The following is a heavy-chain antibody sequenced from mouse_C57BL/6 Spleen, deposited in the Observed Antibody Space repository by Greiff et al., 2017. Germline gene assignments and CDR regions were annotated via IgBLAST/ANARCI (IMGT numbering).Heavy chain of an antibody. D-gene: IGHD3-2*02. CDR3: KRDGTAQAPFAY. CDR2: ISSGGDYI. CDR1: GFTFSSYA. V-gene: IGHV5-9-1*02. Sequence: EVKLMESGEGLVKPGGSLKLSCAASGFTFSSYAMSWVRQTPEKRLEWVAYISSGGDYIYYADTVKGRFTISRDNARNTLYLQMSSLKSEDTAMYYCKRDGTAQAPFAYWGQGTLVTVSA. J-gene: IGHJ3*01.